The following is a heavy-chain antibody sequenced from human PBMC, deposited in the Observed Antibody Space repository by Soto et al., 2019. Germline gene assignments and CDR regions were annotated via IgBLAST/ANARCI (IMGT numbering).Heavy chain of an antibody. V-gene: IGHV4-31*03. CDR2: IYYTGGA. CDR1: GGSINSGGDY. Sequence: SETLSLTCTVSGGSINSGGDYWSWIRQRPGKGLEWIGYIYYTGGAYYNPSLKSRLTLSVDTAKSQFSLQLTSVTAADTAVYFCARGLTMPRGVMDSWGQGTLVTVSS. D-gene: IGHD3-10*01. J-gene: IGHJ4*02. CDR3: ARGLTMPRGVMDS.